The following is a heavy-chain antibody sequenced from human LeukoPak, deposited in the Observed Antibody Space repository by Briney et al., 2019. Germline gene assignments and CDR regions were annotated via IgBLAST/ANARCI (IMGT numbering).Heavy chain of an antibody. J-gene: IGHJ4*02. CDR2: IYYSGST. V-gene: IGHV4-59*01. CDR3: ARVSGAGYDGRGVFDY. D-gene: IGHD2-8*02. CDR1: GGSISSYY. Sequence: SETLSLTCTVSGGSISSYYWSWIRQPPGKGLEWIGYIYYSGSTNYNPSLKSRVTISVDTSKNQFSLKLSSVTAADTAVYYCARVSGAGYDGRGVFDYWGQGTLVTVSS.